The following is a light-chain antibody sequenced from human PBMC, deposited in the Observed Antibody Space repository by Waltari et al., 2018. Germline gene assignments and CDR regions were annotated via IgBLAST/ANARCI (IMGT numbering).Light chain of an antibody. V-gene: IGLV2-8*01. CDR3: SSYAGDSTFL. CDR1: SSDVGGYNY. J-gene: IGLJ1*01. Sequence: QSALTQPPSASGSPGQSVTISSTAPSSDVGGYNYVSWYQPHPGKAPKLMIYDVSKRPSGVPDRFSGSKSGNTASLTVSGLQAEDEADYYCSSYAGDSTFLFGTGTKVAVL. CDR2: DVS.